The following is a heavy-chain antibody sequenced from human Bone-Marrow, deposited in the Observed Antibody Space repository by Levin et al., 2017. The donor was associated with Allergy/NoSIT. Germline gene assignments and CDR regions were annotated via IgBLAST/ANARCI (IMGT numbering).Heavy chain of an antibody. J-gene: IGHJ3*02. CDR1: GFTFNSAW. CDR2: VKSKTAGGTS. D-gene: IGHD2-2*01. CDR3: ATDCMSTSCYFTFDI. Sequence: GGSLRLSCAASGFTFNSAWMSWVRQPPGKGLEWVGRVKSKTAGGTSDYAAPMKGRFTISRDDSKNTLYLQMKSLRSEDTAVYYCATDCMSTSCYFTFDIWGQGTKVIVSS. V-gene: IGHV3-15*01.